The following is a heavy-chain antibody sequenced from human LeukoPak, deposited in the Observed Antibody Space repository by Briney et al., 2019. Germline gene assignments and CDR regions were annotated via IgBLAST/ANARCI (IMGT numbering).Heavy chain of an antibody. CDR2: IYYSGST. CDR1: GGSFSGYY. D-gene: IGHD6-13*01. Sequence: SETLSLTCAVYGGSFSGYYWSWIRQPPGKGLEWIGYIYYSGSTNYNPSLKSRVTISVDTSKNQFSLKLSSVTAADTAVYYCARGRQIAAAGKYYYYYMDVWGKGTTVTISS. V-gene: IGHV4-59*01. CDR3: ARGRQIAAAGKYYYYYMDV. J-gene: IGHJ6*03.